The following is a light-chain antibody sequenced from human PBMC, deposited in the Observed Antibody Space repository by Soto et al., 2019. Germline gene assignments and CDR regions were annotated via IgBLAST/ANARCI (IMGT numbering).Light chain of an antibody. CDR3: QQYGRSPGLLT. CDR1: QSVSST. CDR2: GAS. Sequence: EIVMTQSPATLSVSPGERATLSCRASQSVSSTLAWYQQKPGQAPRLLIYGASTRATDIPARFSGSGSGTEFTLTISSLQSEDFAVYYCQQYGRSPGLLTFGPGTKVDIK. V-gene: IGKV3-15*01. J-gene: IGKJ3*01.